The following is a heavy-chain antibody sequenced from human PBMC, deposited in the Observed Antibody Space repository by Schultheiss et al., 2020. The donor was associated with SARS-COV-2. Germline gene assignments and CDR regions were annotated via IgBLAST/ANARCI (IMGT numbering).Heavy chain of an antibody. CDR3: ARQPLSYSSSWFYGMDV. Sequence: SETLSLTCAVSGGSISSYYWSWIRQPPGKGLEWIGEINHSGSTNYNPSLKSRVTISVDTSKNQFSLKLSSVTAADTAVYYCARQPLSYSSSWFYGMDVWGQGTTVTVSS. D-gene: IGHD6-13*01. J-gene: IGHJ6*02. V-gene: IGHV4-34*01. CDR2: INHSGST. CDR1: GGSISSYY.